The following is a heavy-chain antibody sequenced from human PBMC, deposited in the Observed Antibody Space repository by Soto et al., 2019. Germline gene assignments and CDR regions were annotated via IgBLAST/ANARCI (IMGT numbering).Heavy chain of an antibody. J-gene: IGHJ4*02. D-gene: IGHD2-8*02. CDR2: IIPIFGTA. CDR1: GGTFSSYA. Sequence: QVQPVQSGAEVKKPGSSVKVSCKASGGTFSSYAISWVRQAPGQGLEWMGGIIPIFGTANYAQKFQGRVTITADESTSTAYMELSSLRSEDTDVYYGAETPDARHPSVLVWGQGTLVTVSS. V-gene: IGHV1-69*01. CDR3: AETPDARHPSVLV.